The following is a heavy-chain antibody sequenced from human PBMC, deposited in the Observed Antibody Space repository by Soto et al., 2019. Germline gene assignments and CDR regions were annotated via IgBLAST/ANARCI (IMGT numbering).Heavy chain of an antibody. CDR2: IKQDGSEK. V-gene: IGHV3-7*01. CDR3: ARGSTTVTTPSHDAFDI. D-gene: IGHD4-17*01. CDR1: GFTFSSYW. J-gene: IGHJ3*02. Sequence: GGSLRLSCAASGFTFSSYWMSWVRQAPGKGLEWVANIKQDGSEKYYVDSVKGRFTISRDNAKNSLYLQMNSLRAEDTAVYYCARGSTTVTTPSHDAFDIWGQGTMVTVSS.